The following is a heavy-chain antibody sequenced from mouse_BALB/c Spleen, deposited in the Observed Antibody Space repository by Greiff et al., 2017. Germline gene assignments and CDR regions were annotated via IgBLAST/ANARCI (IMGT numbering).Heavy chain of an antibody. CDR2: IWSGGST. D-gene: IGHD2-14*01. V-gene: IGHV2-2*02. Sequence: QVQLQQSGPGLVQPSQSLSITCTVSGFSLTSYGVHWVRQSPGKGLEWLGVIWSGGSTDYNAAFISRMSISKDNSKSQVFFKMNSLQANDTAIYYCARKGKYYRFLFAYWGQGTLVTVSA. J-gene: IGHJ3*01. CDR3: ARKGKYYRFLFAY. CDR1: GFSLTSYG.